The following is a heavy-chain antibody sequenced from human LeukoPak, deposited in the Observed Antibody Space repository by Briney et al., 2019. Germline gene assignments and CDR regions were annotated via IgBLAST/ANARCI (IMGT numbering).Heavy chain of an antibody. D-gene: IGHD1-26*01. CDR2: ITTSGGST. Sequence: GGSLRLSCAASGFTFNSYAMSWVRQAPGKGLEWVSVITTSGGSTYYADSVKGRFTISRDTSKNTLYLQMNSLRAEDTAEYYCAENSGSSGFFDYWGQGTLVTVSS. CDR3: AENSGSSGFFDY. J-gene: IGHJ4*02. V-gene: IGHV3-23*01. CDR1: GFTFNSYA.